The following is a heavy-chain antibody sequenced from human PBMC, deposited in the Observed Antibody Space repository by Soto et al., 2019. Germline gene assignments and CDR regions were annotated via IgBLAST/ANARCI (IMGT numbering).Heavy chain of an antibody. D-gene: IGHD6-19*01. CDR2: ISYDGSNK. CDR3: AKPCFRWVAVAGTSDFDY. J-gene: IGHJ4*02. Sequence: GGSLRLSCAASGFTFSSYGMHWVRQAPGKGLEWVAVISYDGSNKYYADSVKGRFTISRDNSKNKLYLQMNSLRAEDTAVYYCAKPCFRWVAVAGTSDFDYWGQGTLVTVSS. V-gene: IGHV3-30*18. CDR1: GFTFSSYG.